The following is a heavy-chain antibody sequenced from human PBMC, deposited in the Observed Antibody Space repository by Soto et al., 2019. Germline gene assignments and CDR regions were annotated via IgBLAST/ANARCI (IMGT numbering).Heavy chain of an antibody. V-gene: IGHV1-8*01. J-gene: IGHJ4*02. CDR1: GYTFTSYD. CDR2: MNPNSGNT. CDR3: ARQKVDASDY. D-gene: IGHD2-15*01. Sequence: QVQLVQSGAEVTKPGASVKVSCKASGYTFTSYDINWVRQATGQGLEWMGWMNPNSGNTGYARKFQGRVTTTRTSSISTAYMALSSRRSEDTAVYYCARQKVDASDYWGQGTLVTVSS.